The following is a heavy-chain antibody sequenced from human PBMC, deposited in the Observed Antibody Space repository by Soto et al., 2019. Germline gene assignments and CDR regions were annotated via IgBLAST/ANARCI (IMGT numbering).Heavy chain of an antibody. CDR2: IWYDGSNK. D-gene: IGHD2-21*02. Sequence: PGGSLRLSCAASGFTFSSYGMHWVRQAPGKGLEWVAVIWYDGSNKYYADSVKGRFTISRDNSKNTLYLQMNSLRAEDTAVYYCAREAYPYCGGDCDLPYFDYWGQGTLVTVSS. CDR3: AREAYPYCGGDCDLPYFDY. CDR1: GFTFSSYG. V-gene: IGHV3-33*01. J-gene: IGHJ4*02.